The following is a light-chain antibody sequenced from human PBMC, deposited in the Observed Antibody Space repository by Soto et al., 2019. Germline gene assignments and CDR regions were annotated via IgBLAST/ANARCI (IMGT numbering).Light chain of an antibody. CDR1: QSVSSN. V-gene: IGKV3-15*01. CDR3: QQYNNWPLT. CDR2: GAS. Sequence: EIVMTQSPATLSVSPGERATLSCRASQSVSSNLAWYQQKPGQAPRLLIYGASTRATGIQARFSGSGSGTEFTLTISSLHSEDFAVYYCQQYNNWPLTFGGGTKVEIK. J-gene: IGKJ4*01.